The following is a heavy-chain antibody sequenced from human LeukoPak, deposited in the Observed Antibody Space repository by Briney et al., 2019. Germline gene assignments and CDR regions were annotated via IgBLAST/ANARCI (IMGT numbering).Heavy chain of an antibody. CDR1: GFTFSKTW. J-gene: IGHJ4*02. CDR2: INEDGSEQ. Sequence: GGSLRLSCAAAGFTFSKTWMSWVRQAPGKGLAWVASINEDGSEQRYADSVKGRVTISRDNAKNSLYLQMNGLRAEDTAVYYCARAYFYDTSGYYYGYWGQGTLVTVSS. V-gene: IGHV3-7*01. CDR3: ARAYFYDTSGYYYGY. D-gene: IGHD3-22*01.